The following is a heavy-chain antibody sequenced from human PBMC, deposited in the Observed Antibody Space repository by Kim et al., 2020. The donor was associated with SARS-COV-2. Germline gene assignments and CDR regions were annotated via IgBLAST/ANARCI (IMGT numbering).Heavy chain of an antibody. Sequence: GGSLRLSCAASGFTVSSHYMTWFRQAPGKGLECVSVIYSDGSTYYTDSVKGRFTISRDISKNTLYLQMNSLRVEDTAVYYCATIHTAIAVLGTVPYGSDVWGQGTTVTVSS. V-gene: IGHV3-53*01. CDR3: ATIHTAIAVLGTVPYGSDV. J-gene: IGHJ6*02. D-gene: IGHD6-19*01. CDR1: GFTVSSHY. CDR2: IYSDGST.